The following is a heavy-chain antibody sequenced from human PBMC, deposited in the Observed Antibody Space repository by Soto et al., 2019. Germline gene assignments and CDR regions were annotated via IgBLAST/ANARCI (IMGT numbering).Heavy chain of an antibody. V-gene: IGHV1-18*01. CDR2: ISAYNGNT. D-gene: IGHD3-22*01. J-gene: IGHJ3*02. Sequence: QVQLVQSGAEVKKPGASVKVSCKASGYTFTSYGISWVRQAPGQGLEWMGWISAYNGNTNYAQKLQGRVTMTTDTATSTAYMEMRSLRSDDTAVYYCARGRGYYYDSSGYVDAFDIWGQGTMVTVSS. CDR3: ARGRGYYYDSSGYVDAFDI. CDR1: GYTFTSYG.